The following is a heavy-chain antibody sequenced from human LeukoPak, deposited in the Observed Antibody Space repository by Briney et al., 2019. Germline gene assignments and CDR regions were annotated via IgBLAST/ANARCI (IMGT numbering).Heavy chain of an antibody. CDR2: IYNSGST. J-gene: IGHJ5*02. CDR1: GGSISSYY. CDR3: ARGHNNYPNYFDP. V-gene: IGHV4-4*07. D-gene: IGHD4-11*01. Sequence: SETLSLTCTVSGGSISSYYWSWIRQPAEKGLEWIGRIYNSGSTNYNPSLESRVTISLDTSENQFSLKLTSVTAADTAVYYCARGHNNYPNYFDPWGQGTLVTVSS.